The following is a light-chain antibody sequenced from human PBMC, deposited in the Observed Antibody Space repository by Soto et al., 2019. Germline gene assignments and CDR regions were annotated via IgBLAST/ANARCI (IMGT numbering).Light chain of an antibody. CDR1: QSVSSN. V-gene: IGKV3-15*01. Sequence: EILITQSPATLSVSPGERATLPCRASQSVSSNLAWYQQKPGQATSLLIYGASTRATGIPARFSGSGSGTEFTLTISSLEPEDFAFYYCQQRSNWHTWTFGQGTKVDIK. J-gene: IGKJ1*01. CDR3: QQRSNWHTWT. CDR2: GAS.